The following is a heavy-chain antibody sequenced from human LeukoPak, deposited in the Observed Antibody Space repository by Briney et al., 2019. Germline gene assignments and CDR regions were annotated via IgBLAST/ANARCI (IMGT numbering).Heavy chain of an antibody. CDR3: ARDFYSGSWGGWYAY. Sequence: PGGSLRLSCAASGFSFSNAWMRWVRQAPGKGLEWVGRIKSKTNGETTDYAAPVKGRFTISRDDSKSTLYLQMNSLRAEDTAVYYCARDFYSGSWGGWYAYWGQGTLVTVSS. D-gene: IGHD6-19*01. V-gene: IGHV3-15*01. CDR1: GFSFSNAW. CDR2: IKSKTNGETT. J-gene: IGHJ4*02.